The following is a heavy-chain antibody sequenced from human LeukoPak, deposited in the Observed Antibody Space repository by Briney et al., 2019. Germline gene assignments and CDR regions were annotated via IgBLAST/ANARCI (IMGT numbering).Heavy chain of an antibody. CDR2: IYSSGTT. D-gene: IGHD1-1*01. CDR1: GFTVSSNY. J-gene: IGHJ6*02. V-gene: IGHV3-53*01. CDR3: VKGQLGPIYDMDV. Sequence: GGSLRLSCAASGFTVSSNYMNWVRQAPEQGLEWVLVIYSSGTTYYADSVKGGFTISRDNSKNTLFLQMNSLRVEDTAVYYCVKGQLGPIYDMDVWGQGTTVTVFS.